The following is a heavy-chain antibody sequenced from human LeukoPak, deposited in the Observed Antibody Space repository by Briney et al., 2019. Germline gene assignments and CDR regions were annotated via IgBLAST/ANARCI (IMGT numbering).Heavy chain of an antibody. Sequence: SVKLSCKASGGTFSSYDISWVRQPPGQGLEWMGGLIPIFGTANYAQKFQGRVTITADRSTGTAYMDLHRLRFEDADVDYGGKRADDYSHPYDYWGQGTLVTVSS. D-gene: IGHD3-16*01. V-gene: IGHV1-69*06. CDR3: GKRADDYSHPYDY. J-gene: IGHJ4*02. CDR1: GGTFSSYD. CDR2: LIPIFGTA.